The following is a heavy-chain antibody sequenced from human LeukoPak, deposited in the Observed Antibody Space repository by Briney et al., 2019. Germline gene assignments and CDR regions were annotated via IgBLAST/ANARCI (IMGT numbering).Heavy chain of an antibody. CDR1: CYSISSGYY. J-gene: IGHJ4*02. V-gene: IGHV4-38-2*01. CDR2: IYHSGFT. Sequence: SETLSLTCAVSCYSISSGYYWGWIRQPPGKGLEWIGSIYHSGFTYYNPSLKSRVTMSVDTSKNQFSLKLSSVTAADTAVYYCARRGDGYNPDYWGQGTLVTVSS. D-gene: IGHD5-24*01. CDR3: ARRGDGYNPDY.